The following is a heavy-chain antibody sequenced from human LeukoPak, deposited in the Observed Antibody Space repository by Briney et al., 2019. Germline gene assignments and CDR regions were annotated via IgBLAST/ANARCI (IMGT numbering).Heavy chain of an antibody. Sequence: GGSLRLSCAASGFSFSTYAMSWVRQAPGKGLEWVSTIRSNGETTYNADSVMGRFTISRDNSKKTLYLQLNSLRVEDTAIYYCAKGQELDDGVFDSWGQGTLVTVSS. J-gene: IGHJ4*02. CDR1: GFSFSTYA. D-gene: IGHD1-1*01. CDR2: IRSNGETT. V-gene: IGHV3-23*01. CDR3: AKGQELDDGVFDS.